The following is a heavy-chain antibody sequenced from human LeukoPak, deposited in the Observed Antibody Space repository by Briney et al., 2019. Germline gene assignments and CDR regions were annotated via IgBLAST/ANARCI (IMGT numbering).Heavy chain of an antibody. D-gene: IGHD7-27*01. CDR1: GGSISSGSYY. CDR3: AWDFQH. Sequence: PSETLSLTCTVSGGSISSGSYYWSWIRQPAGKGLEWIGRIYTSGSTNYNPSLKSRVTISVDTSKNQFSLKLSSVTAADTAVYYCAWDFQHWGQGTLVTVSS. CDR2: IYTSGST. J-gene: IGHJ1*01. V-gene: IGHV4-61*02.